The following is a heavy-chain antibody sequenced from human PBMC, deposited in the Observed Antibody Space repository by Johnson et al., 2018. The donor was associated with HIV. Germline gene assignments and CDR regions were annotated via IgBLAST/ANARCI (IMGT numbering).Heavy chain of an antibody. D-gene: IGHD3/OR15-3a*01. V-gene: IGHV3-30*04. CDR2: ISYDGRSE. J-gene: IGHJ3*02. CDR3: ARDRIRISGLVTTLSPDAFDM. Sequence: QVHLVESGGGVVQPWRSLRLSCAASGFTFSSHGMHWVRQAPGKGLEWVAVISYDGRSEYHADSVRGRFTISRDNSKNTLYLLMNSLRPEDTAVYYCARDRIRISGLVTTLSPDAFDMWGQGTMVSVSS. CDR1: GFTFSSHG.